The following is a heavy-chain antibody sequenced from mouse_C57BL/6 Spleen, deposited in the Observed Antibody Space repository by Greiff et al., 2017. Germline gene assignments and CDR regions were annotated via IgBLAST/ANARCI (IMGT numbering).Heavy chain of an antibody. CDR2: IHPNSGST. CDR3: ASQGWNGGVY. V-gene: IGHV1-64*01. Sequence: QVQLKQPGAELVKPGASVKLSCKASGYTFTSYWMHWVKQRPGQGLEWIGMIHPNSGSTNYNEKFKSKATLTVDKSSSTAYMQLSSLTSEDSAVYYCASQGWNGGVYWGQGTLVTVSA. CDR1: GYTFTSYW. D-gene: IGHD3-3*01. J-gene: IGHJ3*01.